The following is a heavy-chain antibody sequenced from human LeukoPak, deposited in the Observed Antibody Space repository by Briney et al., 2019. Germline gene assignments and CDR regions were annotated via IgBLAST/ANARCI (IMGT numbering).Heavy chain of an antibody. Sequence: GGSLRLSCAASGFTFSSYSMNWVRRAPGKGLEWVSSISSSSSYIYYADSVKGRFTISRDNAKNSLYLQMNSLRAEDTAVYYCARENYGGNYHDAFDIWGQGTMVTVSS. J-gene: IGHJ3*02. D-gene: IGHD4-23*01. CDR2: ISSSSSYI. V-gene: IGHV3-21*01. CDR3: ARENYGGNYHDAFDI. CDR1: GFTFSSYS.